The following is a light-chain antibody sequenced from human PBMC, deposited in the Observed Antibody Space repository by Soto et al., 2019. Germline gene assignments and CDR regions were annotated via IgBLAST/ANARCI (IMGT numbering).Light chain of an antibody. Sequence: IQMTQSPSSLSASVGDRVTITCRASQGISIDLTWYQHKPGKAPKLLIYGASNLQSGVPSRFSGSGSGTDFTLTITSLQPEDFATYYCLQDYNYPLTFGQGTRLDIK. CDR3: LQDYNYPLT. V-gene: IGKV1-6*01. CDR1: QGISID. J-gene: IGKJ5*01. CDR2: GAS.